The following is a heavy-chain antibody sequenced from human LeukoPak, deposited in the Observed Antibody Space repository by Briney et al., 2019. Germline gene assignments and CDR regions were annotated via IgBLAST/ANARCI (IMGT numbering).Heavy chain of an antibody. V-gene: IGHV4-39*07. CDR2: IYHSGST. D-gene: IGHD3-10*01. J-gene: IGHJ4*02. CDR3: ARDYGSGSLLYYFDY. Sequence: SETLSLTCTVSGGSISSSSYYWGWIRQPPGKGLEWIGSIYHSGSTYYNPSLKSRVTISVDTSKNQFSLKLSSVTAADTAVYYCARDYGSGSLLYYFDYWGQGTLVTVSS. CDR1: GGSISSSSYY.